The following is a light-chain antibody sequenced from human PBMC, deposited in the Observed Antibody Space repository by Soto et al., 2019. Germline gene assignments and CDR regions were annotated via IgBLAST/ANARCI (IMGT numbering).Light chain of an antibody. J-gene: IGLJ1*01. CDR2: DVS. CDR1: TSDVGRYNY. V-gene: IGLV2-14*03. CDR3: NSFTTSSTYV. Sequence: QSSLTQPASASGSPGQSISISCTGTTSDVGRYNYVSWYQQHPGKAPKLMIYDVSYRPSWVSNRFSGSKSGITASLTISGLQAEDEADYYCNSFTTSSTYVFGTGTKVTVL.